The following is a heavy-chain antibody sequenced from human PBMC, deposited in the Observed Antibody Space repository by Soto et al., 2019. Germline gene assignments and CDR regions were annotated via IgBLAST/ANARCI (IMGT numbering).Heavy chain of an antibody. D-gene: IGHD3-3*01. J-gene: IGHJ6*02. CDR3: IHIRAIFGEVIGAGGMDF. CDR2: IYWNDDK. CDR1: GFALSTSGVG. V-gene: IGHV2-5*01. Sequence: QITLKESGQTLVKPTETLTLTCTFSGFALSTSGVGVAWIREPPGKALEWVALIYWNDDKRYRPSLKNRLTTPKNTPKNQVSPTMTTGDPANTANYNCIHIRAIFGEVIGAGGMDFWARGPRSPSL.